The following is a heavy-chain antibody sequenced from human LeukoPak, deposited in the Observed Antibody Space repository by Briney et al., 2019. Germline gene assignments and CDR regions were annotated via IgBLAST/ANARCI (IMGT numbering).Heavy chain of an antibody. D-gene: IGHD6-13*01. V-gene: IGHV3-21*01. Sequence: GGSLRLSCAASGFTFSSYSMNWVRQAPGKGLEWVSSISSSSSYIYYADPVKGRFTISRDNAKNSLYLQMNSLRAEDTAVYYCARDWRVAAAGFYDYWGQGTLVTVSS. CDR3: ARDWRVAAAGFYDY. J-gene: IGHJ4*02. CDR2: ISSSSSYI. CDR1: GFTFSSYS.